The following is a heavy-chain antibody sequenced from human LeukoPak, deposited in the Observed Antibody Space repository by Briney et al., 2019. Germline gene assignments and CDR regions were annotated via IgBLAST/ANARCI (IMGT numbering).Heavy chain of an antibody. CDR2: AYYCWNT. CDR1: GGSISSGDYF. CDR3: ARGTDSGGNSLGY. J-gene: IGHJ4*02. Sequence: PSQTLSLTCTVSGGSISSGDYFWSWIRQPPGKGLEWFGYAYYCWNTYYNPSLPSRVHIQLDTSRTQLSLKLRSVTAADTAMYYCARGTDSGGNSLGYWGQGTLVTVSS. D-gene: IGHD4-23*01. V-gene: IGHV4-30-4*08.